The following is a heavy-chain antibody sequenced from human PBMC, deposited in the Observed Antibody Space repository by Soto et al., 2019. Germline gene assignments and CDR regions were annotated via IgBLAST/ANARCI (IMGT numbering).Heavy chain of an antibody. CDR3: VFPSSGKYYFDY. CDR1: GFTFRNSA. Sequence: GGSLRLSCAASGFTFRNSAMNWVRQAPGKGLEWVSAISGSGGSTYYTDSAKGRFTISRDNSKNTLYLQMNSLRAEDTAVYYCVFPSSGKYYFDYWGQGALVTVSS. J-gene: IGHJ4*02. D-gene: IGHD3-22*01. V-gene: IGHV3-23*01. CDR2: ISGSGGST.